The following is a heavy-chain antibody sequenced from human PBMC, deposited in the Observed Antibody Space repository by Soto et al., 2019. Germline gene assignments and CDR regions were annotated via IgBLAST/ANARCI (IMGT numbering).Heavy chain of an antibody. CDR1: GFTFSSYG. V-gene: IGHV3-30*18. CDR3: AKGPPEGAQPAGFDY. D-gene: IGHD1-26*01. J-gene: IGHJ4*02. Sequence: GGSLRLSCAASGFTFSSYGMHWVRRAPGKGLEWVAVISYDGSNKYYADSVKGRFTISRDNSKNTLYLQMNSLRVEDTAVYYCAKGPPEGAQPAGFDYWGQGTLVTVSS. CDR2: ISYDGSNK.